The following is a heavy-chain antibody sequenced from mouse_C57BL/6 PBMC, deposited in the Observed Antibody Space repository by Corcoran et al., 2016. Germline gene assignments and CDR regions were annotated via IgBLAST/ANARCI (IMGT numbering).Heavy chain of an antibody. CDR3: ARDANGNYIDY. V-gene: IGHV1-26*01. D-gene: IGHD2-1*01. CDR1: GYTFTDYY. CDR2: INPNNGGT. J-gene: IGHJ2*01. Sequence: EVQLQQSGPELVKPGASVKISCKASGYTFTDYYMNWVKQSHGKSLEWIGDINPNNGGTSYNQKFKGKATLTVDKSSSTAYMELRSLTSEDSAVYYCARDANGNYIDYWGQGTTLTVSS.